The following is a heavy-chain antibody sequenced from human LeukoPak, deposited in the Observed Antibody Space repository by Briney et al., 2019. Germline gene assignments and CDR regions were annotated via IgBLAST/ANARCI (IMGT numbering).Heavy chain of an antibody. CDR3: ARDRELGY. V-gene: IGHV4-30-4*02. D-gene: IGHD1-1*01. J-gene: IGHJ4*02. CDR2: IYYSGST. Sequence: SETLSLTCTVSGGSISSGDYYWSWIRQPPGKGLEWIGYIYYSGSTYYNPSLKSRVAISVDTSKNQFSLKLTSVTAADTAVYYCARDRELGYWGQGTLVIVSS. CDR1: GGSISSGDYY.